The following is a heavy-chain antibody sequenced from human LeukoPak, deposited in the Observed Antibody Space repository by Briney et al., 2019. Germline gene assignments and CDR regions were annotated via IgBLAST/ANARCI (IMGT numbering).Heavy chain of an antibody. V-gene: IGHV3-33*01. Sequence: GGSPRLSCAASGFTFSSYGMHWVRQAPGKGLEWVAVIWYDGSNKYYADSVKGRFTISRDNSKNTLYLQMNSLRAEDTAVYYCARGLAAAGIKGPDYWGQGTLVTVSS. D-gene: IGHD6-13*01. J-gene: IGHJ4*02. CDR1: GFTFSSYG. CDR2: IWYDGSNK. CDR3: ARGLAAAGIKGPDY.